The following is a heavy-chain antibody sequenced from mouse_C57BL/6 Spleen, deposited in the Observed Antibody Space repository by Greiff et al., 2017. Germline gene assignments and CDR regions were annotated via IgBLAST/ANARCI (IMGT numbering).Heavy chain of an antibody. J-gene: IGHJ3*01. V-gene: IGHV1-55*01. CDR2: IYPGSGST. CDR1: GYTFTSYW. CDR3: ARVEIRTSEGFAY. Sequence: QVQLQQSGAELVKPGASVKMSCKASGYTFTSYWITWVKQRPGQGLEWIGDIYPGSGSTNYNEKFKSKATLTVDTSSSTAYMQLSSLTSEDSAVYYCARVEIRTSEGFAYWGQGTLVTVSA.